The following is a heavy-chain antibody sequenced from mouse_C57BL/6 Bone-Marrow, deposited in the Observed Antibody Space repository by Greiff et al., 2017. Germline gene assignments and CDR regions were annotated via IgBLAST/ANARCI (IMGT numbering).Heavy chain of an antibody. CDR3: ESEEYYKGDY. V-gene: IGHV1-4*01. Sequence: QVQLQQSGAELARPGASVKMSCKASGYTFTSYTMHWVKQRPGQGLEWIGYINPSSGYTKYNQKFKDKATLTADKSSSTAYMQLSSLTSEDSAVYYGESEEYYKGDYWGQGTTLTVSS. J-gene: IGHJ2*01. CDR2: INPSSGYT. D-gene: IGHD1-1*01. CDR1: GYTFTSYT.